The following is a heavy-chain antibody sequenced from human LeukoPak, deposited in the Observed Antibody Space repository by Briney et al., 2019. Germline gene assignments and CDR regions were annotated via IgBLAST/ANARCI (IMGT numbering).Heavy chain of an antibody. CDR2: INHSGST. J-gene: IGHJ5*02. V-gene: IGHV4-34*01. D-gene: IGHD6-19*01. CDR1: GGSFSGYY. Sequence: PSETLSLTCAVYGGSFSGYYWSWIRQPPGKGLEWIGEINHSGSTNYNPSLKSRVTISVDTSKNQFSLKLSSVTAADTAVYYCARTASIAVAGTAWGQGTLVTVSS. CDR3: ARTASIAVAGTA.